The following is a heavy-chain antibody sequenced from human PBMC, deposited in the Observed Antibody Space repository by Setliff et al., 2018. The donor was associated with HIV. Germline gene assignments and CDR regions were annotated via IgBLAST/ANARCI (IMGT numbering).Heavy chain of an antibody. CDR2: AHHSGVT. Sequence: SETLSLTCNVSGDSISGFFWNWIRQPPGKGLEWIGFAHHSGVTSYNPSLHSRVIIAVDTSRNQFSLRVNSITAADTALYYCVRHGNQWLVTVDYWGQGTLVTVSS. CDR1: GDSISGFF. V-gene: IGHV4-59*08. D-gene: IGHD6-19*01. J-gene: IGHJ4*02. CDR3: VRHGNQWLVTVDY.